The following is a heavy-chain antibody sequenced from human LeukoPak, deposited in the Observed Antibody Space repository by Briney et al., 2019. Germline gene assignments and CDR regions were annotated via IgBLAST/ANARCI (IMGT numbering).Heavy chain of an antibody. J-gene: IGHJ5*02. Sequence: GGSLRLSCAASGFTVSSNYMTWVRQAPGKGLEWVSVIYIAGNTYYADSVKGRFTISRDSSKNTLYLQMTSLRAEDAAVYYCARGRERREFDPWGQGTLVTVSS. CDR3: ARGRERREFDP. V-gene: IGHV3-53*01. CDR1: GFTVSSNY. D-gene: IGHD1-26*01. CDR2: IYIAGNT.